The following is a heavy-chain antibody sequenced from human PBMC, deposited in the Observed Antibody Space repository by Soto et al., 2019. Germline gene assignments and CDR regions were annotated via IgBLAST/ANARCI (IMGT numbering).Heavy chain of an antibody. CDR3: ARLVHNGDRNWLDP. CDR1: GGTFSSYA. J-gene: IGHJ5*02. CDR2: IIPIFGTA. D-gene: IGHD2-8*01. Sequence: GASVKVSCKASGGTFSSYAISWVRQAPGQGLEWMGGIIPIFGTANYAQKFQGRVTITADESTSTAYMELSSLRSEDTAVYYCARLVHNGDRNWLDPCGQRTLVTVSS. V-gene: IGHV1-69*13.